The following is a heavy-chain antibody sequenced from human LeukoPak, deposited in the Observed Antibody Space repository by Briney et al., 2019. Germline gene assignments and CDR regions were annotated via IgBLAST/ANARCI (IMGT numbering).Heavy chain of an antibody. CDR3: ARTSFVGFDAFDI. V-gene: IGHV4-4*07. CDR1: GGSISSYY. D-gene: IGHD3-16*01. CDR2: FYTSENI. J-gene: IGHJ3*02. Sequence: PSETLSLACTVSGGSISSYYWNWIRQPAGRGLEWIGRFYTSENINYNPSLKSRVTMSLDTSKNQFSLKLNSVTAADTAVYYCARTSFVGFDAFDIWGQGTMVTVSS.